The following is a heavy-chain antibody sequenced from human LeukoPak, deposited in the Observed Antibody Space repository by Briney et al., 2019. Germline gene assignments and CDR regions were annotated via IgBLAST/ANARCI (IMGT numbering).Heavy chain of an antibody. CDR3: AKGTMGGEYYFDY. D-gene: IGHD3-16*01. J-gene: IGHJ4*02. CDR2: IRYDGSNK. Sequence: GGSLRLSCAASGFTFSSYGMHWVRRAPGKGLEWVAFIRYDGSNKYYADSVKGRFTISRDNSKNTLYLQMNSLRAEDTAVYYCAKGTMGGEYYFDYWGQGTLVTVSS. V-gene: IGHV3-30*02. CDR1: GFTFSSYG.